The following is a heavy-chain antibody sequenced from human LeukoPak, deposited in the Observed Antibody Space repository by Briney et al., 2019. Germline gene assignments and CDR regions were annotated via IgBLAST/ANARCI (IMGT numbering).Heavy chain of an antibody. J-gene: IGHJ4*02. CDR3: ARHGLQLWLLWSPGECYFDY. D-gene: IGHD5-18*01. CDR1: GGSFSGYY. CDR2: INHSGST. Sequence: SETLSLTCAVYGGSFSGYYWSWIRQPPGKGLEWIGEINHSGSTNYNPSLKSRVTISVDTSKNQFSLKLSSVTAADTAVYYCARHGLQLWLLWSPGECYFDYWGQGTLVTVSS. V-gene: IGHV4-34*01.